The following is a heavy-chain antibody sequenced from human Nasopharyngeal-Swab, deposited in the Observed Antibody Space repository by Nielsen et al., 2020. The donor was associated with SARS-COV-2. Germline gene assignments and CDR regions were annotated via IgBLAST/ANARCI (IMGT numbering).Heavy chain of an antibody. CDR1: GGSISGSHYF. CDR2: TYYTGGA. V-gene: IGHV4-39*01. D-gene: IGHD5-24*01. J-gene: IGHJ4*02. CDR3: ATHGRDGFNFFDY. Sequence: SETLSLTCGVSGGSISGSHYFWAWIRQPPGKGLEWIASTYYTGGAFYEPSLKRRVTISVDTSKNQFSLKLGSVTAADTAVYYCATHGRDGFNFFDYWGQGTLVTVSS.